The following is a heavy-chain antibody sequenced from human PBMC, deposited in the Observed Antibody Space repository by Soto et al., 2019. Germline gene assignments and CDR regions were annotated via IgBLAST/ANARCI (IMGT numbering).Heavy chain of an antibody. D-gene: IGHD6-6*01. CDR2: IYWDDEK. CDR3: AHRRERTAARDDAYDI. Sequence: QITLKESGTTLVKPTQTLTLTCIFSGFSLSTSGVGVGWIRQPPGKSLEWLALIYWDDEKRYRPSLKSRLTITKDTSKNQVVLTMTNMDPVDTATYYCAHRRERTAARDDAYDIWGQGTMFTVSS. CDR1: GFSLSTSGVG. J-gene: IGHJ3*02. V-gene: IGHV2-5*02.